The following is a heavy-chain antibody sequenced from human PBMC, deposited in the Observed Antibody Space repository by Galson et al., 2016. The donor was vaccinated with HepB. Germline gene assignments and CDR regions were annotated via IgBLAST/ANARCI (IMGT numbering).Heavy chain of an antibody. J-gene: IGHJ6*02. CDR3: AKDPGCSGGSCPNAYYGMDV. V-gene: IGHV3-9*01. CDR2: ISWNSGNI. CDR1: GFRFDDYA. Sequence: SLRLSCAASGFRFDDYAMHWVRQAPGKGPEWVSGISWNSGNIDYADSVKGRFTISRDNAKNSLYLQMNSLRAEDTALYYCAKDPGCSGGSCPNAYYGMDVWGQGTTVTVSS. D-gene: IGHD2-15*01.